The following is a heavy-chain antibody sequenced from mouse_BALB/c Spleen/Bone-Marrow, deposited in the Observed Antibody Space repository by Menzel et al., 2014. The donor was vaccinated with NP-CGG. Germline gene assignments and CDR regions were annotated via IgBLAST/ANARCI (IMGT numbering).Heavy chain of an antibody. CDR3: ARRPSFYGSSYGAMDY. J-gene: IGHJ4*01. CDR1: GYTFTNYV. CDR2: INPYNDGT. V-gene: IGHV1-14*01. D-gene: IGHD1-1*01. Sequence: SGPELVKPGASVKMSCKASGYTFTNYVTHWVKQKPGQGLEWIGYINPYNDGTKYNEKFEGKATLTSDKSSGTAYMELSSLTSEDSAVYYCARRPSFYGSSYGAMDYRGQGTSVTVSS.